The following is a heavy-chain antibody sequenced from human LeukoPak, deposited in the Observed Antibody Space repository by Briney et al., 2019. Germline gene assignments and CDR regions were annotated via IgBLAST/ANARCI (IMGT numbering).Heavy chain of an antibody. D-gene: IGHD4-17*01. CDR1: GYTFTSYD. V-gene: IGHV1-8*03. Sequence: ASVKVSCMATGYTFTSYDINWVRQATGQGLEWMGWMNPNSGNTGYAQKFQGRVTITRNTSISTAYMELSSLRSEDTAVYYCARGDDDYGDYEFDYWGQGTLVTVSS. J-gene: IGHJ4*02. CDR3: ARGDDDYGDYEFDY. CDR2: MNPNSGNT.